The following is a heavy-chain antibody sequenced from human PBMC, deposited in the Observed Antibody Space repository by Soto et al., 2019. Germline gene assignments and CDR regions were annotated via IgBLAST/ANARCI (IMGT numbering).Heavy chain of an antibody. CDR3: ARHGYSYGGGYFDY. CDR2: ISSRSSYI. CDR1: GFTFSSYS. V-gene: IGHV3-21*01. D-gene: IGHD5-18*01. J-gene: IGHJ4*02. Sequence: GGSLRLSCAASGFTFSSYSMNWVRQAPGKGLEWVSSISSRSSYIYYADSVKGRFTISRDNAKNTLYLQMNSLRAEDTAVYYCARHGYSYGGGYFDYWGQGTLVTVSS.